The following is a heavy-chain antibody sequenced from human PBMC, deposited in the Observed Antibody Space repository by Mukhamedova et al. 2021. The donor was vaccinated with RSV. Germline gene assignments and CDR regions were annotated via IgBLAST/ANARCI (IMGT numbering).Heavy chain of an antibody. V-gene: IGHV4-39*01. CDR3: ARHRGYDYYLDY. D-gene: IGHD5-12*01. CDR2: IYYSGST. J-gene: IGHJ4*02. Sequence: IYYSGSTYYNPSLKSRVTISVDTSKNQFSLKLNSVTAADTAVYYCARHRGYDYYLDYWGQGTLVTVSS.